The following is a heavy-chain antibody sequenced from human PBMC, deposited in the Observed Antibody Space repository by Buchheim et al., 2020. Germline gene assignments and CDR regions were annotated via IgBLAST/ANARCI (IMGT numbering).Heavy chain of an antibody. CDR3: ARDSGYRSEY. CDR2: IDHSGFT. D-gene: IGHD5-18*01. CDR1: GDSVSNGNW. V-gene: IGHV4-4*02. J-gene: IGHJ4*02. Sequence: QVQLQESGPGLVKPSGTLSLTCAVSGDSVSNGNWWNWVRQPPGKGLEWIGEIDHSGFTKYNPSLKSRVTIEQDKPKNQFSPKLTSVTAADTAVYYCARDSGYRSEYWGQGTL.